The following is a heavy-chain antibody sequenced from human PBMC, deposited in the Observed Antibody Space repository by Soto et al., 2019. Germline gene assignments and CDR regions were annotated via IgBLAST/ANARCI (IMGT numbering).Heavy chain of an antibody. V-gene: IGHV3-23*01. J-gene: IGHJ4*02. CDR2: ISGSGGST. CDR3: AKDYYIVVVPAAIDY. CDR1: GFTFSSYA. Sequence: PGGSLRLSCAASGFTFSSYAMSWVRQAPGKGLEWVSAISGSGGSTYYADSVKGRFTISRDNSKNTLYLQMNSLRAEDTAVYYCAKDYYIVVVPAAIDYWGQGTLVTVSS. D-gene: IGHD2-2*01.